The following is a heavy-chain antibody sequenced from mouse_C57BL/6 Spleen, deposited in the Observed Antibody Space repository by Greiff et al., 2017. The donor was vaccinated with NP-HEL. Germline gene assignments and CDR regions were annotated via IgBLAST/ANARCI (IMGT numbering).Heavy chain of an antibody. CDR3: ARRGYGYTWFAY. Sequence: EVKVVESGGDLVKPGGSLKLSCAASGFTFSSYGMSWVRQTPDKRLEWVATISSGGSYTYYPDSVKGRFTISRDNAKNTLYLQMSSLKSEDTAMYYCARRGYGYTWFAYWGQGTLVTVSA. CDR1: GFTFSSYG. J-gene: IGHJ3*01. CDR2: ISSGGSYT. V-gene: IGHV5-6*02. D-gene: IGHD2-2*01.